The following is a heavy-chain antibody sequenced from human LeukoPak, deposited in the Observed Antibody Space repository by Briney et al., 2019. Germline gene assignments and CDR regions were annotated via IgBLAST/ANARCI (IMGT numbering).Heavy chain of an antibody. D-gene: IGHD6-6*01. CDR3: ARVQREYSSHYYYYYYMDV. CDR1: GGSISSYY. CDR2: IYYSGST. Sequence: NPSETLSLTCTVSGGSISSYYWSWIRQPPGKGLEWIGYIYYSGSTNYNPSLKSRVTISVDTSKNQFSLKLSSVTAADTAVYYCARVQREYSSHYYYYYYMDVWGKGTTVTVSS. V-gene: IGHV4-59*01. J-gene: IGHJ6*03.